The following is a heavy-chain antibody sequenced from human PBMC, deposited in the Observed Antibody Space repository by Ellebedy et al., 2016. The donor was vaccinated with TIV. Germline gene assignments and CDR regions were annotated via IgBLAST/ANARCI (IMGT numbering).Heavy chain of an antibody. CDR1: GGSVNGNSYY. J-gene: IGHJ3*01. CDR3: ATPIVVVRTGDYAFDV. CDR2: IRYTGSP. V-gene: IGHV4-39*02. D-gene: IGHD3-22*01. Sequence: GSLRLSXTVSGGSVNGNSYYWAWIRQPPGKGLEWIGSIRYTGSPYYNPSLKSRVTISIDTSRNHFSLDLTSVTAADTAVYYCATPIVVVRTGDYAFDVWGQGTMVTVSS.